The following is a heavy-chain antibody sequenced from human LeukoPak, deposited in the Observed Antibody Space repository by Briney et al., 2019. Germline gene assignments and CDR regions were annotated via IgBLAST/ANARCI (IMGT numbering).Heavy chain of an antibody. CDR1: GFTFSSYW. CDR2: IKQDGSEK. J-gene: IGHJ4*02. D-gene: IGHD6-19*01. V-gene: IGHV3-7*01. Sequence: GGSLRLSCAASGFTFSSYWMSWVRQAPGKGLEWVANIKQDGSEKYYVDSVKGRFTISRDNAKNSLYLQMNSLRAEDTAVYYCAREQGKYSSGVDYWGQGTLVTVSS. CDR3: AREQGKYSSGVDY.